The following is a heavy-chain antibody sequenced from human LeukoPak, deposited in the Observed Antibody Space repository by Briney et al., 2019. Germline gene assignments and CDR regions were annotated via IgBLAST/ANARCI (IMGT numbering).Heavy chain of an antibody. CDR2: INSDGSST. Sequence: GGSLRLSXAASGFTFSSYWMHWVRQAPGKGLVWVSRINSDGSSTSYADSVKGRFTISRDNAKNTLYLQMNSLRAEDTAVYYCARDPRDGYNYGGFDYWGQGTLVTVSS. V-gene: IGHV3-74*01. D-gene: IGHD5-24*01. J-gene: IGHJ4*02. CDR3: ARDPRDGYNYGGFDY. CDR1: GFTFSSYW.